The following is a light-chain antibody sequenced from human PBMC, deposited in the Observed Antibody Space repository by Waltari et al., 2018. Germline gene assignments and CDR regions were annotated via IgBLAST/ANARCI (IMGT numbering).Light chain of an antibody. J-gene: IGLJ1*01. Sequence: QSALTQPRSVSGSPGQSVTISCTGTSSDIGNYNYVSWYQHHPGKAPRLMIYDVTKRPSVFPARFSGSKSGHPASLTISGLQAEDEADYYCCSYAGFYSYYVFGTGTKATVL. CDR1: SSDIGNYNY. V-gene: IGLV2-11*01. CDR2: DVT. CDR3: CSYAGFYSYYV.